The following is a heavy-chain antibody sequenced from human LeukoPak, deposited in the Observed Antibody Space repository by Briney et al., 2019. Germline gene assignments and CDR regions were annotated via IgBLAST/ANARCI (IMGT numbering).Heavy chain of an antibody. Sequence: PSETLSLTCTVSGGSISSGSYYWSWIQQPAGKGLEWIGRIYTSGSTNYNPSLKSRVTISVDTSKNQFSLKLSSVTAADTAVYYCARDRRFSYYYYMDVWGKGTTVTVSS. CDR3: ARDRRFSYYYYMDV. CDR1: GGSISSGSYY. J-gene: IGHJ6*03. V-gene: IGHV4-61*02. CDR2: IYTSGST. D-gene: IGHD3-10*01.